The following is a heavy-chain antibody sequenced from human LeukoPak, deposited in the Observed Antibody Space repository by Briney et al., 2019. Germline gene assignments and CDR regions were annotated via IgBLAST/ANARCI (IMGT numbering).Heavy chain of an antibody. Sequence: KPSETLSLTCTVSGGSISSYYWSWIRQPPGKGLEWIGYIYYGGSTNYNPSLKSRVTISVDTSKNQFSLKLSSVTAADTAVYYCARTAAAAGTPFDYWGQGTLVTVSS. D-gene: IGHD6-13*01. CDR2: IYYGGST. J-gene: IGHJ4*02. V-gene: IGHV4-59*01. CDR3: ARTAAAAGTPFDY. CDR1: GGSISSYY.